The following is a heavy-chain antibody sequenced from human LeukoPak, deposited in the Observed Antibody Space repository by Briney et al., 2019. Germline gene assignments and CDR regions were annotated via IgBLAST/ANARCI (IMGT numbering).Heavy chain of an antibody. J-gene: IGHJ3*02. CDR2: INHSGSS. Sequence: SETLSLTCAVYGGSFSGYYWTWIRQPPGKGLEWIGEINHSGSSNYNPSLKSRVTISVDTSKNQFSLKLTSVTAADTAVYYCARLSGSNGWYPWAFDIWGRGTMVTVSS. D-gene: IGHD6-19*01. CDR1: GGSFSGYY. V-gene: IGHV4-34*01. CDR3: ARLSGSNGWYPWAFDI.